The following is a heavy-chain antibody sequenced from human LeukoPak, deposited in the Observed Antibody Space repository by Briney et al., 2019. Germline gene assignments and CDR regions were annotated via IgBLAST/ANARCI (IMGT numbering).Heavy chain of an antibody. CDR1: GFTFNNAW. CDR3: TTPVVPAEFDY. V-gene: IGHV3-15*01. CDR2: IKSKTDGGTT. J-gene: IGHJ4*02. D-gene: IGHD2-2*01. Sequence: GGSLRPSCAASGFTFNNAWMSWVRQAPGKGLEWXGRIKSKTDGGTTDYAAPVKGRFTISRDDSKNTLYLQMNSLKTEDTAVYYCTTPVVPAEFDYWGQGTLVTVSS.